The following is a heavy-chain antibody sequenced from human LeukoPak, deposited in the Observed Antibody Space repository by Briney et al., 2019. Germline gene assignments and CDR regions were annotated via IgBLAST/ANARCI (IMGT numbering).Heavy chain of an antibody. CDR2: IYHSGST. V-gene: IGHV4-30-2*01. CDR3: ASYYDSSSLDYFDY. Sequence: SETLSLTCAVSGGSISSGGYSWSWIRQPPGKGLEWIGYIYHSGSTYYNPSLKSRVTISVDRSKNQFSLKLSSVTAADTAVYYCASYYDSSSLDYFDYGGQGPLVTVSS. D-gene: IGHD3-22*01. CDR1: GGSISSGGYS. J-gene: IGHJ4*02.